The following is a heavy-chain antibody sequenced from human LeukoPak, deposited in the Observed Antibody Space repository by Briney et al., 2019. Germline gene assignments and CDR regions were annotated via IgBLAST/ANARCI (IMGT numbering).Heavy chain of an antibody. D-gene: IGHD3-10*01. CDR1: GFIFSKYA. J-gene: IGHJ3*01. Sequence: GGSLRLSCAASGFIFSKYAMTWVRQAPGKGLEWVSVIRSGGSTVYADSVKGRFTISRDNSKNTLYLQLNSLRAEDTAVYYCAREGSGRTAYNDGLDVWGQGTMVTVSS. CDR2: IRSGGST. CDR3: AREGSGRTAYNDGLDV. V-gene: IGHV3-23*01.